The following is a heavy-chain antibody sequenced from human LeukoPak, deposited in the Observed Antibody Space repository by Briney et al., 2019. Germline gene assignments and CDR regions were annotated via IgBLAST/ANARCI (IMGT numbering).Heavy chain of an antibody. D-gene: IGHD3-22*01. CDR3: ARGWEFYESNGYVFDL. Sequence: SETLSLTCTVSGGSISNYYCSWIRQAPGKGLEWIGSRYYTGSASYSSSLRSRATISLGASKNQFSLKLTSVTAADTAVYYCARGWEFYESNGYVFDLWGQGTMVTVSS. V-gene: IGHV4-59*01. CDR2: RYYTGSA. J-gene: IGHJ3*01. CDR1: GGSISNYY.